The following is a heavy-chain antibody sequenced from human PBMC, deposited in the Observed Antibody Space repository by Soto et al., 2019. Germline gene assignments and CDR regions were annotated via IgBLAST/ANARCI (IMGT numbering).Heavy chain of an antibody. CDR3: ARVHSSRWTSWFDP. J-gene: IGHJ5*02. Sequence: ASVKVPCKASGYTFTSYGISWVRQAPRQGLEWMGWISAYNGNTNYAQKLQGRVTMTTDTSTSTAYLELRSLRSDDTAVYYCARVHSSRWTSWFDPWGQGTLVTVSS. CDR2: ISAYNGNT. V-gene: IGHV1-18*04. CDR1: GYTFTSYG. D-gene: IGHD6-19*01.